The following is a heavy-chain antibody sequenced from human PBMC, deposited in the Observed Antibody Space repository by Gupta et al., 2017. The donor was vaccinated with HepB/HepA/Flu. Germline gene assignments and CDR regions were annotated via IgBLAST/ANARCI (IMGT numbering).Heavy chain of an antibody. CDR2: IYYSGST. Sequence: QVQLQESGPGLVKPSETLSLTCTVSGGSISSYYWSWIRQPPGKGLEWIGYIYYSGSTNYNPSLKSRVTISVDTSKNQFSLKLSSVTAADTAVYYCARGSYYYGSGSYSYGMDVWGQGTTVTVSS. J-gene: IGHJ6*02. CDR3: ARGSYYYGSGSYSYGMDV. D-gene: IGHD3-10*01. V-gene: IGHV4-59*01. CDR1: GGSISSYY.